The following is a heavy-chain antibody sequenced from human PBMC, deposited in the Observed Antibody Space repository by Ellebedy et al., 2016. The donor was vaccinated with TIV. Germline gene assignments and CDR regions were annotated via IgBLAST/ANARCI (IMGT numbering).Heavy chain of an antibody. D-gene: IGHD2-2*01. CDR1: GFMIKSHA. CDR3: ARGALVGPADHFDH. CDR2: LSFDGSNE. Sequence: GESLKISCAASGFMIKSHALNWVRQAPGKGLEWVATLSFDGSNEYYADSVKGRFTISRDISKNTLYLEMSSLTTEDTAVYYCARGALVGPADHFDHWGQGTPVTVSS. V-gene: IGHV3-30-3*01. J-gene: IGHJ4*02.